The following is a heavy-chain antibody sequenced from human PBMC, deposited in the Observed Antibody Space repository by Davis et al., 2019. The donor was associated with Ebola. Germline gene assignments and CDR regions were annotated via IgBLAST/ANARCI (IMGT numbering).Heavy chain of an antibody. Sequence: PGRSLRLSCAASGSTFSTFGMHFIRQAPGKGLEWVAVISNDGTNKNYGDSVKGRFTVSRDNSASTLYLQMDRLRPEDTAVYYCAKDLDGSGFNGKFYYYYMDVWGKGTTVTVSS. CDR2: ISNDGTNK. V-gene: IGHV3-30*18. CDR3: AKDLDGSGFNGKFYYYYMDV. CDR1: GSTFSTFG. D-gene: IGHD6-25*01. J-gene: IGHJ6*03.